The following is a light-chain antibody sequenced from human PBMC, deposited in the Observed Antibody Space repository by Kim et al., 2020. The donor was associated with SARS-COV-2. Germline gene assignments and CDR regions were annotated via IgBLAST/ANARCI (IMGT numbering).Light chain of an antibody. CDR1: QSVSSTY. CDR3: QQYGSSPLLT. J-gene: IGKJ5*01. Sequence: PGDRAPLSGRASQSVSSTYLAWYQQKLGQAPTLLIYGASSRATGIPDRFSGSGSETDFTLTISRVEPEDFAVYYCQQYGSSPLLTFGQGTRLEIK. CDR2: GAS. V-gene: IGKV3-20*01.